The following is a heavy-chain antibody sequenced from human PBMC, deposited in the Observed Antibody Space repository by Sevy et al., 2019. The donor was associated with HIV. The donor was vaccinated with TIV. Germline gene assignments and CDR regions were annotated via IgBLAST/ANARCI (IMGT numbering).Heavy chain of an antibody. CDR3: AKGHRGVTDY. J-gene: IGHJ4*02. D-gene: IGHD3-10*01. Sequence: GGSLRLSCTASGFSFSSSWMHWVRQPPGKGAVWVSHINSDGMSTRYADSVKGRFTVSRDNGKNTMYLQMNSLRVDETAVYYCAKGHRGVTDYWGQGTLVTVSS. CDR2: INSDGMST. V-gene: IGHV3-74*01. CDR1: GFSFSSSW.